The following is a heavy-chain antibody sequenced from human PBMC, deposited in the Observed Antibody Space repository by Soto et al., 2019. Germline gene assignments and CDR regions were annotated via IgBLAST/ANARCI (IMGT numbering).Heavy chain of an antibody. CDR2: ISYDGSNK. CDR3: AKDRESSSWYGVGYYYYGMDV. V-gene: IGHV3-30*18. CDR1: GFTFSSYG. D-gene: IGHD6-13*01. J-gene: IGHJ6*02. Sequence: VQLVESGGGVVQPGRSLRLSCAASGFTFSSYGMHWVRQAPGKGLEWVAVISYDGSNKYYADSVKGRFTISRDNSKNTLYLQMNSLRAEDTAVYYCAKDRESSSWYGVGYYYYGMDVWGQGTTVTVSS.